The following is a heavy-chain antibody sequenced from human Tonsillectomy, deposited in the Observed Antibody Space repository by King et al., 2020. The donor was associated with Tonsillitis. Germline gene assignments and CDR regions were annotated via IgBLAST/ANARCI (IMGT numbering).Heavy chain of an antibody. CDR1: GFTFSSYW. Sequence: VQLVESGGGLVQPGGSLRLSCEASGFTFSSYWMTWVRQAPGKGLEWVANTKGDERMKNYADSVKGRFTISRDNAKYSLYLHMNSLRAEDTAVYHCARVAHTDEGFDYWGQGTLVTVSS. CDR2: TKGDERMK. CDR3: ARVAHTDEGFDY. V-gene: IGHV3-7*01. J-gene: IGHJ4*02.